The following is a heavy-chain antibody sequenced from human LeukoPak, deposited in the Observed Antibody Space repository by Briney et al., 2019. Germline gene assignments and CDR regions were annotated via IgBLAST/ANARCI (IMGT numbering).Heavy chain of an antibody. CDR1: GDSVSSNSDA. J-gene: IGHJ4*02. D-gene: IGHD1-26*01. CDR3: ARDPVGGSTIFDY. V-gene: IGHV6-1*01. Sequence: SQTLSLTCAISGDSVSSNSDAWNWIRQSPSRGLEWLGRTYYRSKWYYDYAVAVKSRISINPGTSKNQFSLQLSSVTPEDTAVYYCARDPVGGSTIFDYWGQGTLVTVSS. CDR2: TYYRSKWYY.